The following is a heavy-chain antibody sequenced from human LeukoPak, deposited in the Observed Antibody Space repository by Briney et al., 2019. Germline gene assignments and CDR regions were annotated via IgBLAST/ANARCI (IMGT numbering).Heavy chain of an antibody. V-gene: IGHV3-48*01. CDR1: GFTFRDYI. Sequence: GGSLRLSCAASGFTFRDYIMKWVRQAPGKGLEWISYIGIDSGNTNYADSVKGRFTISGDKAKNSLYLQMNSLRVEDTAVYYCARDYKYAFDNWGQGTLVTVSS. J-gene: IGHJ4*02. CDR2: IGIDSGNT. CDR3: ARDYKYAFDN. D-gene: IGHD5-24*01.